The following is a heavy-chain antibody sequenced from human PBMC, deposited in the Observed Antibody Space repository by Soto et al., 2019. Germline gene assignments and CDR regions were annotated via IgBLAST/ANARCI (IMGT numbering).Heavy chain of an antibody. Sequence: QVQLVQSGAEVKKPGSSVKVSCKASGDTFNTYEINWVRQAPGQGPEWMGGIFPFIDTSTYAQKVQGRVTITADKSTNTVYMELSGLRSGDTAVYFCARGGYSSSCRFDYWGQGTRVTVS. CDR3: ARGGYSSSCRFDY. CDR1: GDTFNTYE. CDR2: IFPFIDTS. J-gene: IGHJ4*02. D-gene: IGHD6-6*01. V-gene: IGHV1-69*06.